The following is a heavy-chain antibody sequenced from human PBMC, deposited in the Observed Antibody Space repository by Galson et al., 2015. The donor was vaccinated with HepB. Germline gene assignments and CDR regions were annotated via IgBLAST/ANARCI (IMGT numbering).Heavy chain of an antibody. J-gene: IGHJ1*01. V-gene: IGHV4-34*01. CDR1: GGSFSGYY. D-gene: IGHD4-17*01. Sequence: ETLSLTCAVYGGSFSGYYWSWVRQPPGKGLEWIGEVNYNGATNYNPSLEGRVTISVDTSKNQFSLELKSATVADTAMYYCARDMLTKVLAYWSQGTWVAVSS. CDR3: ARDMLTKVLAY. CDR2: VNYNGAT.